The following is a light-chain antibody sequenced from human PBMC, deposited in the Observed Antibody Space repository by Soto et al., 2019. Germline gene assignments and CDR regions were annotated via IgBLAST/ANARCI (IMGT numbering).Light chain of an antibody. J-gene: IGKJ1*01. CDR1: QSVSSN. CDR3: MQSIQLPRT. CDR2: GAS. V-gene: IGKV3-15*01. Sequence: EIVMTQSPATLSVSPGERATLSCGASQSVSSNLAWYQRKPGQAPRLLIYGASTRATGIPARFSGSGSGTDFTLKIRRVEAEDVGVYYCMQSIQLPRTFGQGTKVDIK.